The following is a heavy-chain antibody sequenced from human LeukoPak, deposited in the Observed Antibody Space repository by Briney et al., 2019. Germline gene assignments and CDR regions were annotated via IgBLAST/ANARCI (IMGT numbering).Heavy chain of an antibody. CDR3: AREVGGWTNWFDP. CDR1: GCTFTSYA. J-gene: IGHJ5*02. Sequence: GSVRVSCKASGCTFTSYAMHWVRQAPGQRLEWMGWINAGNGNTKYSQKFQGRVTITRDTSASTAYMELSSLRSEDTAVYYCAREVGGWTNWFDPWGQGTLVTVSS. V-gene: IGHV1-3*01. D-gene: IGHD6-19*01. CDR2: INAGNGNT.